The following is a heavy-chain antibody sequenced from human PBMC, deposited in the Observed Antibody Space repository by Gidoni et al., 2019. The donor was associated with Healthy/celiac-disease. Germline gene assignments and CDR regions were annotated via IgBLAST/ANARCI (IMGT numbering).Heavy chain of an antibody. V-gene: IGHV3-7*01. CDR2: IKQDGSEK. J-gene: IGHJ6*02. Sequence: EVQLVESGGGLVQPGGSLRLSCAASGFTFSSYWMSWVRQAPGKGLEWVANIKQDGSEKYYVDSVKGRFTISRDNAKNSLYLQMNSLRAEDTAVYYCARDDGDGSGSYYAYYYYGMDVWGQGTTVTVSS. CDR1: GFTFSSYW. CDR3: ARDDGDGSGSYYAYYYYGMDV. D-gene: IGHD3-10*01.